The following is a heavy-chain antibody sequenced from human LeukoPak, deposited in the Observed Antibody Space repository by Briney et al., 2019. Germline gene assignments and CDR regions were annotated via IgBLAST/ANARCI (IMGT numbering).Heavy chain of an antibody. CDR2: IKQDASAK. Sequence: GGSLRLSCAASGFIFSNYWMSWVRQAPGKGLEWVANIKQDASAKYYVDSVKGRFTISRDNAKKSLYLQMNSLRAEDTAVYYCARDGHDSTLGNYWGQGTLVIVSS. V-gene: IGHV3-7*05. J-gene: IGHJ4*02. CDR3: ARDGHDSTLGNY. CDR1: GFIFSNYW. D-gene: IGHD3-22*01.